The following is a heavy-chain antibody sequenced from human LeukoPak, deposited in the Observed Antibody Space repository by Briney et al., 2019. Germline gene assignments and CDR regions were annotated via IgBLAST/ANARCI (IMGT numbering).Heavy chain of an antibody. D-gene: IGHD6-13*01. Sequence: GASVKVSCKASGYTFTSYDINWVRQATGQGLEWMGWMNPNSGNTGYAQKFQGRVTMTRNTSISTAYMELSSLRSDDTAVYYCARDLPYSSSWESIDYWGQGTLVTVSS. CDR3: ARDLPYSSSWESIDY. CDR2: MNPNSGNT. J-gene: IGHJ4*02. V-gene: IGHV1-8*01. CDR1: GYTFTSYD.